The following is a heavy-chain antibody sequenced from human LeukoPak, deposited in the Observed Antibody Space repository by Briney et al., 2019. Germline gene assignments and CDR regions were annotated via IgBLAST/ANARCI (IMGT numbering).Heavy chain of an antibody. Sequence: GGSLRLSCAASGFTFSDYYMSWIRQAPGEGLEWVSYISKSSSSTNYADSVKGRFSVSRDNAKNSLYLQPNSLTVEDTAVYYCARVRSSGSPLDYWGQGTLVTVSS. D-gene: IGHD3-10*01. J-gene: IGHJ4*02. CDR3: ARVRSSGSPLDY. CDR1: GFTFSDYY. CDR2: ISKSSSST. V-gene: IGHV3-11*05.